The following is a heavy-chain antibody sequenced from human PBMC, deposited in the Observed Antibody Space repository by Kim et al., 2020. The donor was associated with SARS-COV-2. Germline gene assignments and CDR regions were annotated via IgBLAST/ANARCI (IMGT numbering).Heavy chain of an antibody. V-gene: IGHV4-34*01. CDR2: INHSGST. J-gene: IGHJ5*02. CDR3: ARGFTVVALPVNWFDP. D-gene: IGHD2-15*01. Sequence: SETLSLTCAVYGGSFSGYYWSWIRQPPGKGLEWIGEINHSGSTNYNPSLKSRVTISVDTSKNQFSLKLSSVTAADTAVYYCARGFTVVALPVNWFDPWGQGTLVTVSS. CDR1: GGSFSGYY.